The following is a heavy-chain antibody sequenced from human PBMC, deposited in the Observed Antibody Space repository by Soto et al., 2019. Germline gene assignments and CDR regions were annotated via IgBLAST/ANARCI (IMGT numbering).Heavy chain of an antibody. V-gene: IGHV4-31*03. D-gene: IGHD3-22*01. CDR1: GGPISSGGYY. Sequence: PSETLSLTCTVSGGPISSGGYYWSWIRQHPGKGLEWIGYIYYSGSTYYNPSLKSRVTISVDTSKNQFSLKLSSVTAADTAVYYCARVGDYYDSSGYPTEVYFDYWGQGTLVTVSS. CDR2: IYYSGST. CDR3: ARVGDYYDSSGYPTEVYFDY. J-gene: IGHJ4*02.